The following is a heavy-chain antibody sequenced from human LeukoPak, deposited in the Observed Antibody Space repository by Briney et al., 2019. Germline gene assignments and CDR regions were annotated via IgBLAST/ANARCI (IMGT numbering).Heavy chain of an antibody. CDR3: ARALEAYDILTGYYSNWLDP. CDR2: IYTSGST. J-gene: IGHJ5*02. Sequence: SETRSLTCTVSGGSISSYYWSWIRQPAGKGLEWIGRIYTSGSTNYNPSLKSRVTMSVDTSKNQFSLKLSSVTAADTAVYYCARALEAYDILTGYYSNWLDPWGQGTLVTVSS. D-gene: IGHD3-9*01. CDR1: GGSISSYY. V-gene: IGHV4-4*07.